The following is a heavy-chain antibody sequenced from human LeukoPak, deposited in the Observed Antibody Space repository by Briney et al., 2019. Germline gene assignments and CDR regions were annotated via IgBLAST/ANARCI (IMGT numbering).Heavy chain of an antibody. V-gene: IGHV7-4-1*02. CDR1: GYTFSSYA. D-gene: IGHD3-3*01. J-gene: IGHJ4*02. Sequence: ASVKVSCKASGYTFSSYAMNWVRQAPGQGLEWMGWINTNTGSPTYAQGFTGRFVFSLDTSVSTAYLQISSLKAEDTTVYYCARRMDDFWSGWDFWGQGTLVTVSS. CDR2: INTNTGSP. CDR3: ARRMDDFWSGWDF.